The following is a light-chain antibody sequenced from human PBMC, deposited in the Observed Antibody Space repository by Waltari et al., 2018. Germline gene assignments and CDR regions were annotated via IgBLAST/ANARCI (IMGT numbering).Light chain of an antibody. Sequence: EIVLTQSPRTLSLSPGERATLSCRASQSLTRRYLAWYQQKPGQAPRLLIYGASSRAAGIPDRFSGSGSGTDFTLTISRLEPEDFAVYYCQQYGSSVMYTFGQGTKLEIK. J-gene: IGKJ2*01. V-gene: IGKV3-20*01. CDR1: QSLTRRY. CDR2: GAS. CDR3: QQYGSSVMYT.